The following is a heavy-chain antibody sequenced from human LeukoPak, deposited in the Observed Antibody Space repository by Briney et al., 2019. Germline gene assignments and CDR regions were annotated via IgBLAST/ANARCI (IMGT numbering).Heavy chain of an antibody. CDR1: GFTFSSYA. CDR2: ISGSGGST. CDR3: AKGPLTIFGVVIDLYFDY. J-gene: IGHJ4*02. V-gene: IGHV3-23*01. Sequence: PGGSLRLSCAASGFTFSSYAMSWVRQAPGKGLEWVSAISGSGGSTYYADSVKGRFTISRDNSKNTLYLQMNSLRAEDTAVYYCAKGPLTIFGVVIDLYFDYWGQGTLATVSS. D-gene: IGHD3-3*01.